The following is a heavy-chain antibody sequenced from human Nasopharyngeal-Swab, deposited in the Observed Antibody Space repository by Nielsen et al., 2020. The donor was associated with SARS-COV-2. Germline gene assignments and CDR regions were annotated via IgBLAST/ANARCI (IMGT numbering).Heavy chain of an antibody. CDR2: INSDGSST. J-gene: IGHJ4*02. CDR3: ARDEITMIAAFDY. Sequence: KGLVWVSRINSDGSSTSYADSVKGRFTISRDSAKNTLYLQMNSQRAEDTAVYYCARDEITMIAAFDYWGQGTLVTVSS. V-gene: IGHV3-74*01. D-gene: IGHD3-22*01.